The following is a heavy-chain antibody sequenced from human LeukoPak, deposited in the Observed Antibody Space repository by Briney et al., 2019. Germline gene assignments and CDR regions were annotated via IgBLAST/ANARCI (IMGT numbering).Heavy chain of an antibody. J-gene: IGHJ4*02. CDR1: GFTFSTYW. D-gene: IGHD3-10*01. Sequence: PGGSLRLSCAASGFTFSTYWMHWVRQAPGKGLEWVSYISSSGGTIYYADSVKGRFTISRDNAKNSLYLQMNSLRDEDTAVYYCARDYGSHGEYFDYWGQGTLVTVSS. CDR3: ARDYGSHGEYFDY. CDR2: ISSSGGTI. V-gene: IGHV3-48*02.